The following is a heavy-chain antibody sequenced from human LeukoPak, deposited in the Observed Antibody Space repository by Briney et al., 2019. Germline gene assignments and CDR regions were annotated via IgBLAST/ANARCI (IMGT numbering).Heavy chain of an antibody. Sequence: GGSLRLSCAASGFIVSSNYMSWVRQAAGKGLEWVSVIYSGGSTYYADSVKGRFTISRDNSKNTLYLQMNSLRAEDTAVYYCARDRGVGEFSGDYWGQGTLVTVSS. CDR1: GFIVSSNY. CDR3: ARDRGVGEFSGDY. CDR2: IYSGGST. J-gene: IGHJ4*02. D-gene: IGHD3-10*01. V-gene: IGHV3-53*01.